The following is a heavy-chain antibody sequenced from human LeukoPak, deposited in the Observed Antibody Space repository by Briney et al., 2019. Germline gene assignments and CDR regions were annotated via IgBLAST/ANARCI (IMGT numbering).Heavy chain of an antibody. CDR3: ARATYSSSWYVDY. D-gene: IGHD6-13*01. Sequence: GGSLRLSCAASGFTFSSYAMHWVRQAPGKGLEYVSAISSNGGSTYYANSVKGRFTISRDNSKNTLYLQMGSLRAEDMAVYYCARATYSSSWYVDYWGQGTLVTVSS. J-gene: IGHJ4*02. CDR2: ISSNGGST. CDR1: GFTFSSYA. V-gene: IGHV3-64*01.